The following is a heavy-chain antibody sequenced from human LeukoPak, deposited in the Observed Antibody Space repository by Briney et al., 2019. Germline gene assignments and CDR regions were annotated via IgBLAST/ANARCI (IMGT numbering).Heavy chain of an antibody. CDR1: GLTVTNNY. CDR2: IYTNGNT. V-gene: IGHV3-66*01. D-gene: IGHD4-17*01. J-gene: IGHJ4*02. Sequence: PGGSLRLSCVASGLTVTNNYWNWVRQPPGKGPEWISLIYTNGNTQYADSVKGRFTFSRDISKNTLYLQMNSLRVEDTGVYYCVYGDYPLTYWGQGTLVCVSS. CDR3: VYGDYPLTY.